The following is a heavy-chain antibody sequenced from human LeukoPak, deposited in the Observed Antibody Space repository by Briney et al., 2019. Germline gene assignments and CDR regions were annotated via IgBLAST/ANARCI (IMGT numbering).Heavy chain of an antibody. Sequence: SETLSLTCTVSGGSISSISDYWGWIRQTPGKGLEWIGNLDSSGSTYYNPSLKSRVTISVGTSKNQFSLNLRSVAAADTAIYFCSRSQDYGGHYFYDHMDVWGKGTTVTVSS. D-gene: IGHD4-23*01. J-gene: IGHJ6*03. CDR3: SRSQDYGGHYFYDHMDV. CDR2: LDSSGST. CDR1: GGSISSISDY. V-gene: IGHV4-39*01.